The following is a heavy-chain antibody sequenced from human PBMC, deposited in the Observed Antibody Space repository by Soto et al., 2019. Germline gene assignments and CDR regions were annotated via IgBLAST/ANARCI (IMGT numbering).Heavy chain of an antibody. J-gene: IGHJ4*01. CDR3: ARQDYSKTWDLNY. CDR1: GCTFGGFG. CDR2: ICCSGSNK. Sequence: VVSMRLSCAAAGCTFGGFGMHRVSKDPGKGLEWVSVICCSGSNKYYADSVKGRFTISRDNSKNTLYLQMNSLRAEYTAVYYCARQDYSKTWDLNYWGHGTLVTVSS. D-gene: IGHD6-13*01. V-gene: IGHV3-33*08.